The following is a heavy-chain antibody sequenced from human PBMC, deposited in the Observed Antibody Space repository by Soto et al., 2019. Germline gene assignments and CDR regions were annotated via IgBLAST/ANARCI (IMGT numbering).Heavy chain of an antibody. CDR2: INHSGST. J-gene: IGHJ4*02. Sequence: SETLSLTCAVYGGSFSGYYWSWIRQPPGKGLEWIGEINHSGSTNYNPSLKSRVTISVDTSKNQFSLKLSSVTAADTAVYYCASRSGSYLYYFDYWGQGTLVT. V-gene: IGHV4-34*01. CDR3: ASRSGSYLYYFDY. D-gene: IGHD1-26*01. CDR1: GGSFSGYY.